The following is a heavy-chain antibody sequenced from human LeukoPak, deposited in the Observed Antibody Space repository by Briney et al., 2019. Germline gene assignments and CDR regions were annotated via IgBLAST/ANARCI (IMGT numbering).Heavy chain of an antibody. V-gene: IGHV3-48*01. J-gene: IGHJ4*02. CDR3: VRKARSDDHFDY. CDR1: GFSFNNYN. Sequence: GGSLRLSCTTSGFSFNNYNMNWVRQAPGMGLEWLSYISFSSYTIKYADSVKGRFTISRDNAKNSLYLQMNSLRFEDTAVYYCVRKARSDDHFDYWGQGTLVTVSS. CDR2: ISFSSYTI. D-gene: IGHD1-1*01.